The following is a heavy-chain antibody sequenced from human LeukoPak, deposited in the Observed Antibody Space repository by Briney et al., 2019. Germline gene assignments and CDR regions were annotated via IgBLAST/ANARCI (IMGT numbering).Heavy chain of an antibody. D-gene: IGHD2-2*01. V-gene: IGHV4-34*01. CDR2: INHSGST. CDR1: GGSFSGYY. J-gene: IGHJ4*02. CDR3: ARNSALIVVVPAAIHFDY. Sequence: SETLSLTCAVYGGSFSGYYWSWIRLPPGKGLEWIGEINHSGSTNYNPSLKSRVTISVDTSKNQFSLKLSSVTAADTAVYYCARNSALIVVVPAAIHFDYCGQGTLVTVSS.